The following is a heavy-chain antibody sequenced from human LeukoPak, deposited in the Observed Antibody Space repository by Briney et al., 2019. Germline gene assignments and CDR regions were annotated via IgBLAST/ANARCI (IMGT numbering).Heavy chain of an antibody. CDR1: GFSFSDSY. D-gene: IGHD2-15*01. CDR2: ISSSGTNR. CDR3: AKIGYPEGNWFDP. J-gene: IGHJ5*02. Sequence: GGSLRLSCAANGFSFSDSYMTWIRQAPGKGLEWVSYISSSGTNRHYADSVRGRFTISRDNAKNSLYLEMNSLKVEDTAAYYCAKIGYPEGNWFDPWGQGTLVTVSS. V-gene: IGHV3-11*04.